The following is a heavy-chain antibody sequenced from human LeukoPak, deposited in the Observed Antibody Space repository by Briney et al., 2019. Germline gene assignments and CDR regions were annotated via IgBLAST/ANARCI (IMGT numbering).Heavy chain of an antibody. V-gene: IGHV1-2*02. D-gene: IGHD3-22*01. Sequence: ASVRVSCKSSGYTFTDYYIHWVRQAPGQGLEWMGWINPNSGDTKYARKFQGRVTMTRDTSISTAYVELNRLRSDDSAVYFCARDSGYYYVSSGELDSWGHGTLVTVSS. CDR1: GYTFTDYY. CDR2: INPNSGDT. CDR3: ARDSGYYYVSSGELDS. J-gene: IGHJ5*01.